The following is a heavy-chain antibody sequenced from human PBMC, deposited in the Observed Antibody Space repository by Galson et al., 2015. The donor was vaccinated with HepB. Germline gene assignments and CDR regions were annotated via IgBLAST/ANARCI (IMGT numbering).Heavy chain of an antibody. J-gene: IGHJ6*02. Sequence: SLRLSCAASGFTFSSYGMHWVRQAPGKGLEWVAVISYDGSNKYYADSVKGRFTISRDNSKNTLYLQMNSLRAEDTAVYYCAKAGGSDGMDVWGQGTTVTVSS. CDR2: ISYDGSNK. CDR1: GFTFSSYG. V-gene: IGHV3-30*18. CDR3: AKAGGSDGMDV. D-gene: IGHD3-10*01.